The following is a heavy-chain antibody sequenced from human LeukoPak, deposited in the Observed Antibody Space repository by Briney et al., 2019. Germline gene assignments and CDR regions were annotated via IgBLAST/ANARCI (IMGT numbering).Heavy chain of an antibody. CDR1: GGSISSGDYY. Sequence: SQTLSLTCTVSGGSISSGDYYWSWIRQPPGKGLEWIGYIYYSGSTNYNPSLKSRVTISVDTSKNQFSLKLSSVTAADTAVYYCAKSPYGEYYFDYWGQGTLVTVSS. CDR2: IYYSGST. J-gene: IGHJ4*02. D-gene: IGHD4-17*01. CDR3: AKSPYGEYYFDY. V-gene: IGHV4-61*08.